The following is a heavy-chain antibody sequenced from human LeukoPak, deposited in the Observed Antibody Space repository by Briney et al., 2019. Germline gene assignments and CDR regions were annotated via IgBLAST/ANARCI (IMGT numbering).Heavy chain of an antibody. D-gene: IGHD1-26*01. V-gene: IGHV3-43*02. Sequence: GGSLRLSCAASGFTFDDYAMHWVRQAPGKGLEWVSLISGDGGSTYYADSVKDRFTISRDNSKNSLYLQMNSLRTEDTALYYCAKGGWELLSGYFDYWGQGTLVTVSS. CDR1: GFTFDDYA. CDR2: ISGDGGST. CDR3: AKGGWELLSGYFDY. J-gene: IGHJ4*02.